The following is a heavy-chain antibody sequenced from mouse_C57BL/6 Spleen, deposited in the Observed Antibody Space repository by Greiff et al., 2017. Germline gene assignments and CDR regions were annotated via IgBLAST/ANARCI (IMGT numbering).Heavy chain of an antibody. CDR3: AGAQATRYAMDY. CDR1: GYSFTGYY. V-gene: IGHV1-42*01. J-gene: IGHJ4*01. CDR2: INPSTGGT. D-gene: IGHD3-2*02. Sequence: VQLQQSGPELVKPGASVKISCKASGYSFTGYYMNWVKQSPEKSLEWIGEINPSTGGTTYNQKFKAKATLTVDKSSSTAYMQLKSLTSEDSAVYYCAGAQATRYAMDYWGQGTSVTVSS.